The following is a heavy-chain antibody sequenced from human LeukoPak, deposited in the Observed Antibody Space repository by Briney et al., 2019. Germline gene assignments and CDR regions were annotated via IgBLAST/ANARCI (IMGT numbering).Heavy chain of an antibody. CDR3: ARERGSSGGNTNGYFDY. Sequence: QPGGSLRLSCAASEFTFSNYAMSWVRQAPGKGLEWVSVISGSGGTSYSADSVKGRFTISRDNSKNTLYLQMNSLRAEDTAAYYCARERGSSGGNTNGYFDYWGQGALVTASS. J-gene: IGHJ4*02. CDR1: EFTFSNYA. V-gene: IGHV3-23*01. CDR2: ISGSGGTS. D-gene: IGHD4-23*01.